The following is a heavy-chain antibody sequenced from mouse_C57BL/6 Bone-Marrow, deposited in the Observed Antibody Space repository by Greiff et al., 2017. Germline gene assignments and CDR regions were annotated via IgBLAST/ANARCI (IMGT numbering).Heavy chain of an antibody. V-gene: IGHV1-69*01. Sequence: QFQLQQPGAELVMPGASVKLSCKASGYTFTSYWMHWVKQRPGQGLEWIGEIDPSDSYTNYNQKFKGKSTLTVDKSSSTAYMQLSSLTSEDSAVYYCARYGYGSPFDYWGQGTTLTVSS. CDR2: IDPSDSYT. CDR3: ARYGYGSPFDY. J-gene: IGHJ2*01. CDR1: GYTFTSYW. D-gene: IGHD1-1*01.